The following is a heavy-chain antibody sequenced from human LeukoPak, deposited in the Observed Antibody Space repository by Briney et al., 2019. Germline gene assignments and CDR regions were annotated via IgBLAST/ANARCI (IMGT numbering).Heavy chain of an antibody. D-gene: IGHD2-15*01. CDR1: GFNFRSYW. J-gene: IGHJ3*02. Sequence: PGGSLRLSCAASGFNFRSYWMNWVRQAPGKGLEWVADIKPDGNKESYVDSVKGRFSISRDNAKNSLYLQMNSLRVDDTAVYYCAREGILLGAFDIWGQGTMVTVSS. CDR3: AREGILLGAFDI. V-gene: IGHV3-7*01. CDR2: IKPDGNKE.